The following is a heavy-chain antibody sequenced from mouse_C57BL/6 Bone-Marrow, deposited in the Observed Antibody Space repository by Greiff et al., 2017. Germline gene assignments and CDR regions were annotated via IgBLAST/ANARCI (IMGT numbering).Heavy chain of an antibody. CDR2: INPNNGGT. Sequence: EVQLQQSGPELVKPGASVTISCKASGYTFTDYYMHWVKQSHGKSLEWIGDINPNNGGTSYNQKFKGKATLTVDKSSSTAYMELRSLTSEDSAVYYCAREDYYGSSYAMDYWGQGTSVTVSS. CDR3: AREDYYGSSYAMDY. CDR1: GYTFTDYY. J-gene: IGHJ4*01. D-gene: IGHD1-1*01. V-gene: IGHV1-26*01.